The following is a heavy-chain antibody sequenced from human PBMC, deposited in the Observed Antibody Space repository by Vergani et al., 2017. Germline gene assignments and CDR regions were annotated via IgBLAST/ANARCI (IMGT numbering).Heavy chain of an antibody. CDR1: GGSISSYY. Sequence: QVQLQESGPGLVKPSETLSLTCTVSGGSISSYYWSWIRQPAGKGLEWIGRIYTSGSTNYNPSLKSRGTMSVHTSKNQVSLNLSSVTAADAAVYYCAREGDYYDSGGGAFDNWGQGTMVTVSS. J-gene: IGHJ3*02. CDR3: AREGDYYDSGGGAFDN. V-gene: IGHV4-4*07. D-gene: IGHD3-22*01. CDR2: IYTSGST.